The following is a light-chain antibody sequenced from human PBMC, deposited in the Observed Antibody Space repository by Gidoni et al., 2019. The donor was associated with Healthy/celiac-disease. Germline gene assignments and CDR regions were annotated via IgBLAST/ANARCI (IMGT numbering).Light chain of an antibody. CDR2: AAS. CDR3: QQSYSTPPLT. CDR1: QSINSY. J-gene: IGKJ4*01. Sequence: DIQMTQSPSSLSASVGDRVTITCRESQSINSYLNWYQQKPGKAPKLLIYAASSLQSGVPSRFSGSGSGTDFTLTISSLQPEDFATYYCQQSYSTPPLTFGGGTKVEIK. V-gene: IGKV1-39*01.